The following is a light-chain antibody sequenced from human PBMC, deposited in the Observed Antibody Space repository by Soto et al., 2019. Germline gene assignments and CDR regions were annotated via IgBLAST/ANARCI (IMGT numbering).Light chain of an antibody. CDR1: SRDVGGYNY. CDR2: DVS. J-gene: IGLJ1*01. Sequence: QSVLTQPASVSGSPGQSITISCTGTSRDVGGYNYVSWYQQHPGKAPKLMIYDVSNRPSGVSNRFSGSKSGNTASLTISGLQAEDEADYYCSSYTSSSTPFLFGTGTKLTVL. CDR3: SSYTSSSTPFL. V-gene: IGLV2-14*01.